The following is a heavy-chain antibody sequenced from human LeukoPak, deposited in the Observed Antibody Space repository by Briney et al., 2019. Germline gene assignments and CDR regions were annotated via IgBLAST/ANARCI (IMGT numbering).Heavy chain of an antibody. D-gene: IGHD5-18*01. CDR2: IYYTGTT. CDR1: GGSISSANYD. CDR3: ARGGYSYGRPYYLDY. Sequence: SETLSLTCSVSGGSISSANYDWGWIRQTPGKGLEWIGIIYYTGTTYYNPTLKSRVTISVDTSKQEFSLKLRSLTATDTAVYYCARGGYSYGRPYYLDYWGQGTLVTVSS. V-gene: IGHV4-39*01. J-gene: IGHJ4*02.